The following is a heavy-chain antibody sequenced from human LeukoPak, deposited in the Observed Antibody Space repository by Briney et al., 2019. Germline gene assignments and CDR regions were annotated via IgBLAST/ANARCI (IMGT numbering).Heavy chain of an antibody. Sequence: ASVKVSCKASGYTFTGYYMHWVRQAPGQGLEWMGWINPNSGGTNYAQKFQGRVTMTRDTSTSTVYMELSSLRSEDTAVYYCATRDSFYYYYGMDVWGQGTTVTVSS. CDR1: GYTFTGYY. CDR2: INPNSGGT. J-gene: IGHJ6*02. V-gene: IGHV1-2*02. D-gene: IGHD2-15*01. CDR3: ATRDSFYYYYGMDV.